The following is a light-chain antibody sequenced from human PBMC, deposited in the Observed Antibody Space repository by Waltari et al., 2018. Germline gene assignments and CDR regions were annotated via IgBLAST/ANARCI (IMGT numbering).Light chain of an antibody. Sequence: SYVLTQPPSASVATGETARITCVGDNVGSKSVHWYQQKPGQAPLLVVYDDSARPSGIPDRFSAANSGNTATLTISRVENGDEADYYCQVWDTTSDRVVFGGGTKLTVL. V-gene: IGLV3-21*02. CDR1: NVGSKS. CDR3: QVWDTTSDRVV. CDR2: DDS. J-gene: IGLJ2*01.